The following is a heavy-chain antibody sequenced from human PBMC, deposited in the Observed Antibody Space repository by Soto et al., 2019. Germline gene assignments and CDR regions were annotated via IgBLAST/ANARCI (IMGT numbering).Heavy chain of an antibody. D-gene: IGHD3-3*01. V-gene: IGHV1-8*01. CDR3: ARGPTNYDFWSGSEVWFDP. J-gene: IGHJ5*02. CDR2: MNPNSGNT. Sequence: GASVKVSCKASGYTFTSYDINWVRRATGQGLEWMGWMNPNSGNTGYAQKFQGRVTMTRNTSISTAYMELSSLRSEDTAVYYCARGPTNYDFWSGSEVWFDPWGQGTLVTVSS. CDR1: GYTFTSYD.